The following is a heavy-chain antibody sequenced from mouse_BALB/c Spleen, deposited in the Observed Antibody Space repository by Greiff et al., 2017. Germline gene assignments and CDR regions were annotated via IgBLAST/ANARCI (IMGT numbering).Heavy chain of an antibody. J-gene: IGHJ4*01. CDR3: ARDPSYYRYDDYAMDY. Sequence: EVKVVESGGGLVKPGGSLKLSCAASGFTFSDYYMYWVRQTPEKRLEWVATISDGGSYTYYPDSVKGRFTISRDNAKNNLYLQMSSLKSEDTAMYYCARDPSYYRYDDYAMDYWGQGTSVTVSS. CDR2: ISDGGSYT. V-gene: IGHV5-4*02. CDR1: GFTFSDYY. D-gene: IGHD2-14*01.